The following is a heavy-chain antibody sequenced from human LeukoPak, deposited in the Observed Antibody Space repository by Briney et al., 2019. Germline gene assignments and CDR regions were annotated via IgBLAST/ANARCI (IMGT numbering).Heavy chain of an antibody. D-gene: IGHD3-10*01. CDR3: AAMVRGVIPHNWFDP. V-gene: IGHV4-4*07. CDR2: IYTSGST. Sequence: PSETLSLTCTVSGCSISSYYWSWIRQPAGKGLEWIGRIYTSGSTNYNPSLKSRVTMSVDTSKNQFSLKLSSVTAADTAVYYCAAMVRGVIPHNWFDPWGQGTLVTVSS. J-gene: IGHJ5*02. CDR1: GCSISSYY.